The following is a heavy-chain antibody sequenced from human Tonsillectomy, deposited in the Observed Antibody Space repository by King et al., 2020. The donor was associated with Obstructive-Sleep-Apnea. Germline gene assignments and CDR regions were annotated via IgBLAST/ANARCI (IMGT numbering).Heavy chain of an antibody. CDR3: ASVVVVIM. D-gene: IGHD3-22*01. CDR1: GGSISRSNYY. CDR2: IYYSGST. Sequence: QLQESGPGLVKPSETLSLTCTVSGGSISRSNYYWGWIRQPPGKGLEWIGSIYYSGSTFYNPSLKSRVTISVDTSNNQFSLKLSSVTASDTAVYYCASVVVVIMWGQGTLVTVSS. J-gene: IGHJ4*02. V-gene: IGHV4-39*07.